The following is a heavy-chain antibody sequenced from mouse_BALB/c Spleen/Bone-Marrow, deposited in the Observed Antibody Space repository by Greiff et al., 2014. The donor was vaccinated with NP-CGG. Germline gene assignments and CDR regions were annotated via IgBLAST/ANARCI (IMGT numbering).Heavy chain of an antibody. CDR2: INPYNDGT. Sequence: VQLQQSGPELVKPGASVKMSCKASGYTFISYVMHWVKQKPGQGLEWIGHINPYNDGTKYNEKFKGKATLTSDKSSSTAYMELSSLTSEDSAVYYCARYPDYYGSSYAMDYWGQGTSVTVSS. D-gene: IGHD1-1*01. V-gene: IGHV1-14*01. CDR3: ARYPDYYGSSYAMDY. CDR1: GYTFISYV. J-gene: IGHJ4*01.